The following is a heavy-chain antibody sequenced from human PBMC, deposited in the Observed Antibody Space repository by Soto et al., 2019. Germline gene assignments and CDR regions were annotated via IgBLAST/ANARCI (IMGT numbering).Heavy chain of an antibody. CDR3: TRPYCSGGSCYWAVEY. CDR2: IRSKAYGGTI. V-gene: IGHV3-49*03. D-gene: IGHD2-15*01. J-gene: IGHJ4*02. Sequence: PGGSLRLSCTATGFTFGDYAMSWIRQAPGKGLEWVGFIRSKAYGGTIEYAASVKGRFTISRDDSKSIAYLQMNSLKTEDTAVYYCTRPYCSGGSCYWAVEYWGQGTLVTVSS. CDR1: GFTFGDYA.